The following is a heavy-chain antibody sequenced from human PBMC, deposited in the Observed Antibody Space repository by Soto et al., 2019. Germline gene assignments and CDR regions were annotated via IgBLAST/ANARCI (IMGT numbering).Heavy chain of an antibody. D-gene: IGHD6-13*01. Sequence: EVQLVESGGGLVQFGGSLRLSCAVSGVTVSSDYMHWVRQPPGKGLEWLSVIYSGGSTHYADSVKGRFTISRDNSKNTVYLQMNGLRGEDTAVYYGARGLDSSTSMWGQGPLVTVSS. CDR3: ARGLDSSTSM. J-gene: IGHJ4*02. CDR2: IYSGGST. V-gene: IGHV3-66*01. CDR1: GVTVSSDY.